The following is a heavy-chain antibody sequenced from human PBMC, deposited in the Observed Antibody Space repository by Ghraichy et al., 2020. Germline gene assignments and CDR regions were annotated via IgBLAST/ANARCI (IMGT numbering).Heavy chain of an antibody. CDR2: IKQDESEK. D-gene: IGHD3-22*01. V-gene: IGHV3-7*03. J-gene: IGHJ4*02. Sequence: GGSLRLSCAASGFTFSSYWMSWVRQAPGKGMEWVADIKQDESEKYYVDSVKGRFTISRDNAKNSLQLQMNSLRAEDTAVYYCARHGWGLYDSSGYYAHWGQGSLVTVSS. CDR3: ARHGWGLYDSSGYYAH. CDR1: GFTFSSYW.